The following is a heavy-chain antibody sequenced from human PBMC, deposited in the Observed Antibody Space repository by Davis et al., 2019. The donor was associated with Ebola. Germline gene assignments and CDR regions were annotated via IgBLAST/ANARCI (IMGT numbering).Heavy chain of an antibody. CDR3: AKLYYDILTEDY. V-gene: IGHV1-69*13. J-gene: IGHJ4*02. D-gene: IGHD3-9*01. CDR2: IIPIFGTT. Sequence: SVKVSCKASGGTFSSYAISWVRQAPGQGLEWMGGIIPIFGTTNYAQKFQGRVTITADESTSTAYMELSSLRSEDTAVYYCAKLYYDILTEDYWGQGTLVTVSS. CDR1: GGTFSSYA.